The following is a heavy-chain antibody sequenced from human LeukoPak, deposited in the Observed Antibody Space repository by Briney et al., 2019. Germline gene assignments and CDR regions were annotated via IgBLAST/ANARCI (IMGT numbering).Heavy chain of an antibody. CDR1: GFTFSSYW. CDR2: IKQDGSEK. V-gene: IGHV3-7*01. Sequence: GGSLRLSCAASGFTFSSYWMSWVRQAPGKGLEWVANIKQDGSEKYYVDSVKGRFTISRDNAKNTLYLQMNSLRAEDTAVYYCARDAELVTFDYWGQGTLVTVSS. D-gene: IGHD1-1*01. CDR3: ARDAELVTFDY. J-gene: IGHJ4*02.